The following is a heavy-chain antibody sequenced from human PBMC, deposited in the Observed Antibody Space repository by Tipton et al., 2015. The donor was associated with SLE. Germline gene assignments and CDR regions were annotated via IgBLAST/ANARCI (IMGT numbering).Heavy chain of an antibody. Sequence: GSLRLSCAASGFSFSSYWMSWVRQAPGKGLEWVANIKQDGTEKYYVDSVKGRFTLSRDNAKNSLYLQMNSLRAEDTAVYYCARDRGPWYFDLWGRGTLVTVSS. D-gene: IGHD1-26*01. J-gene: IGHJ2*01. CDR2: IKQDGTEK. CDR3: ARDRGPWYFDL. V-gene: IGHV3-7*01. CDR1: GFSFSSYW.